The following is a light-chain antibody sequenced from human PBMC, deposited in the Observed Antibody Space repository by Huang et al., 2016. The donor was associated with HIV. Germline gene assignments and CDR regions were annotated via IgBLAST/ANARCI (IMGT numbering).Light chain of an antibody. CDR3: QQYGTSPYT. V-gene: IGKV3-20*01. Sequence: EIVLTQSPGTLSLSPGQRATLSCRASQTVNSNSLAWYQHKPGQAPRLLIYRASNRATGIPDRFSGSESETDFSLTISRLEPEDFVVYYCQQYGTSPYTFGQGTKLEIK. CDR2: RAS. J-gene: IGKJ2*01. CDR1: QTVNSNS.